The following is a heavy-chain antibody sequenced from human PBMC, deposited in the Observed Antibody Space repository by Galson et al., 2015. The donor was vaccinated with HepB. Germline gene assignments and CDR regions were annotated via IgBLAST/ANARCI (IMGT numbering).Heavy chain of an antibody. V-gene: IGHV1-2*04. CDR1: GYTFTGYY. Sequence: SVKVSCKASGYTFTGYYMHWVRQAPGQGLEWMGWINPNSGGTNYAQKFQGWVTMTRDTSISTAYMELSRLRSDDTAVYYCARETVNPYYYYGMDVWGQGTTVTVSS. CDR2: INPNSGGT. CDR3: ARETVNPYYYYGMDV. D-gene: IGHD4-17*01. J-gene: IGHJ6*02.